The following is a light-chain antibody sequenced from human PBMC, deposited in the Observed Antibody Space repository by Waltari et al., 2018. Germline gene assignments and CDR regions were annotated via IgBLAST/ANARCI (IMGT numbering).Light chain of an antibody. Sequence: DIQMTQSPASLAASLGDRVTITCRPSQSVTTSLNWYQQKSGEPPKLLISAASSFPSGVPSRFSGSGSGTDFTLTITHLQPEDVATYFCQQSHSPPFTFGPGTKV. CDR2: AAS. J-gene: IGKJ3*01. V-gene: IGKV1-39*01. CDR1: QSVTTS. CDR3: QQSHSPPFT.